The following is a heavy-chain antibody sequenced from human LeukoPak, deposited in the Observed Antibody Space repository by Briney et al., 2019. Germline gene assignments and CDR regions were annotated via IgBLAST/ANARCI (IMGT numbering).Heavy chain of an antibody. Sequence: GGSLRLSCAASGFTFSSCGMHWVRQAPGKGLEWVAFIRYDGSNKYYADSVKGRFTISRDNSKNTLYLQMNSLRAEDTAVYYCAKDRIAAAYYFDYWGQGTLVTVSS. CDR1: GFTFSSCG. CDR2: IRYDGSNK. V-gene: IGHV3-30*02. CDR3: AKDRIAAAYYFDY. D-gene: IGHD6-13*01. J-gene: IGHJ4*02.